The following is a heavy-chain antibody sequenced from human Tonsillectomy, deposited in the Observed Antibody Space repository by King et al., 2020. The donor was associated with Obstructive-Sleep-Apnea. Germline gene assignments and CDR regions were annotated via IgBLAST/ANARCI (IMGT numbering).Heavy chain of an antibody. CDR3: ARSGDYGKFYYYGVDV. CDR2: INTDGSYT. CDR1: GFTFSSFW. Sequence: EVQLVESGGGLVQPGGSLRLSCAASGFTFSSFWMHWVRQAPGKGLVWVSRINTDGSYTSYADSVKGRFTISRDNAKNTLFLQMNSLRAEDTAVYYCARSGDYGKFYYYGVDVWGPGTTVTVSS. J-gene: IGHJ6*02. V-gene: IGHV3-74*01. D-gene: IGHD4-17*01.